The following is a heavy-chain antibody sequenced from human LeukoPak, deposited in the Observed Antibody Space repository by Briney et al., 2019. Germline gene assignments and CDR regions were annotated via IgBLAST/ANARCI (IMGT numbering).Heavy chain of an antibody. CDR2: INPNSGGT. Sequence: ASVKVSCKASGYTFTGYYMHWVRQAPGQGLEWMGWINPNSGGTNYAQKFQGRVTMTRDTSISTAYMELSRLRSDDTAVYYCALLEATIEDAFDYWGQGTLVTVSS. CDR1: GYTFTGYY. D-gene: IGHD5-12*01. V-gene: IGHV1-2*02. CDR3: ALLEATIEDAFDY. J-gene: IGHJ4*02.